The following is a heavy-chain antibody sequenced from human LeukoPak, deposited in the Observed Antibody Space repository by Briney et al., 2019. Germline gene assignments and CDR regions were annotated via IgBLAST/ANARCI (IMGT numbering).Heavy chain of an antibody. CDR2: INSDGSST. V-gene: IGHV3-74*01. CDR1: GFTFSDYY. D-gene: IGHD1-26*01. Sequence: GGSLRLSCAASGFTFSDYYMSWIRQAPGKGLVWVSRINSDGSSTSYADSVKGRFTISRDNAKNTLYLQMKSLRAEDTAVYYCTRRGASTGAFDIWGQGTMVTVSS. J-gene: IGHJ3*02. CDR3: TRRGASTGAFDI.